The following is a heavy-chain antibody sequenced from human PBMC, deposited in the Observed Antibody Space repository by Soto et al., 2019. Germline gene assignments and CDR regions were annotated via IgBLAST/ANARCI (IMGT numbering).Heavy chain of an antibody. Sequence: QVQLVQSGAEVKKPGASVKVSCKASGYTFTSYDIHWVRQATGQGLEWMGWMNPNSGNTGYAQKFQGRFTMTRNTSISTVYMELISLRSEDTPVYDCAKDLYWSGGSCYGTWNDDELPFVDYSGQGTLVTVSS. J-gene: IGHJ4*02. CDR3: AKDLYWSGGSCYGTWNDDELPFVDY. CDR2: MNPNSGNT. D-gene: IGHD2-15*01. CDR1: GYTFTSYD. V-gene: IGHV1-8*01.